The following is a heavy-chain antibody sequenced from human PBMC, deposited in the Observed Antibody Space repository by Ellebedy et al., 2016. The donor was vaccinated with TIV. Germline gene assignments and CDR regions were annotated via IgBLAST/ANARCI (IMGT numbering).Heavy chain of an antibody. CDR1: GSSISSGYY. Sequence: MPSETLSLTCSVSGSSISSGYYWGWIRQPPGRGMEWIVSMYHSRSTYYRPSLKSRVTISVDTSKNQLSLRLSSVSAADTAVYYCVLVAALRDRYYYYGVGVWGQGTTVTVSS. J-gene: IGHJ6*02. CDR3: VLVAALRDRYYYYGVGV. V-gene: IGHV4-38-2*01. D-gene: IGHD2-15*01. CDR2: MYHSRST.